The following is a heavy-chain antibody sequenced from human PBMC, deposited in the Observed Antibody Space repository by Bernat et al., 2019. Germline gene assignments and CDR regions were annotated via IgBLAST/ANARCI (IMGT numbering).Heavy chain of an antibody. J-gene: IGHJ2*01. Sequence: QVLLVESGGGVVQPGTSLRLSCAASGFTFSNSGMHWVLQAPGKGLEWVALISSDGINIYYADSVKGRFTISRDNFNNTLYLQMNSLSAEDTAVYNCAKDRSTLSSSYWYFDLWGRGTLVTVSS. CDR2: ISSDGINI. CDR1: GFTFSNSG. CDR3: AKDRSTLSSSYWYFDL. D-gene: IGHD6-13*01. V-gene: IGHV3-30*18.